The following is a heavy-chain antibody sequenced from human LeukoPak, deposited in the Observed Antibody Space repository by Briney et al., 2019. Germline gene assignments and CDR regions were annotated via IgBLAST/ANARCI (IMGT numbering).Heavy chain of an antibody. CDR1: GFTFRSYA. CDR3: AKSRSGEGVERD. Sequence: GGSLRLSCAASGFTFRSYAMNWVRQAPGKGLEWISVISDSGYTTHYADSVKGRFTISRDNSKNTLYLQMNSLRAEDTAVYYCAKSRSGEGVERDWGQGTTVTVSS. D-gene: IGHD2-8*01. CDR2: ISDSGYTT. J-gene: IGHJ6*02. V-gene: IGHV3-23*01.